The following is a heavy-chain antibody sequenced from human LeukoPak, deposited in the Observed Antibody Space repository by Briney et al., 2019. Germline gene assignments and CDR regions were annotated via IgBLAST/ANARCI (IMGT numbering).Heavy chain of an antibody. D-gene: IGHD3-3*01. CDR3: ARDLSNFWSGYFNWFDP. Sequence: SETLSLTCSVSGGSISSSTYYWGWIRQPPGKGLEWIGSIYDSGITYYNPSLKSPVTISVDTSKNQFSLKLSSVTAADTAVYYCARDLSNFWSGYFNWFDPWGQGTLVTVSS. V-gene: IGHV4-39*07. J-gene: IGHJ5*02. CDR2: IYDSGIT. CDR1: GGSISSSTYY.